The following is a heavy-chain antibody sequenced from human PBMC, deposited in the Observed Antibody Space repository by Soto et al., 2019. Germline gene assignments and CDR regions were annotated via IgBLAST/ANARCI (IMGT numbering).Heavy chain of an antibody. V-gene: IGHV1-18*01. J-gene: IGHJ3*01. CDR2: INPFKGDT. D-gene: IGHD2-2*02. CDR1: GYTFSTYG. CDR3: ARVKVPAAILGAFDL. Sequence: ASVKVSCKASGYTFSTYGITWVRQAPGQGLDWMGWINPFKGDTNSAARFQDRVTMTTDTSTRTAYMELRSLRSDDTAVYYCARVKVPAAILGAFDLWGQGTLVTVSS.